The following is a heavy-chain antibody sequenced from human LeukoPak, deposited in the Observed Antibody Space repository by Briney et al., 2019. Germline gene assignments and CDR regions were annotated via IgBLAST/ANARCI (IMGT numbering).Heavy chain of an antibody. Sequence: PGGSLRLSCAASGFTFSSYWMHWVRQAPGKGLVWVSRMNSDGSSTSYADSVKGRFTISRDNAKNTLYLQMNSLRAEDTAVYYCARGSHTTMIVVVITEYWGQGTLVTVSS. CDR1: GFTFSSYW. CDR3: ARGSHTTMIVVVITEY. D-gene: IGHD3-22*01. V-gene: IGHV3-74*01. CDR2: MNSDGSST. J-gene: IGHJ4*02.